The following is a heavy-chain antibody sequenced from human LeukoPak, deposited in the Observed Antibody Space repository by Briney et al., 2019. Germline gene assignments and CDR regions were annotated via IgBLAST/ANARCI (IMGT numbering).Heavy chain of an antibody. CDR3: TSSPQATGSTKIDC. CDR2: IISKTDGGTI. V-gene: IGHV3-15*01. CDR1: GFTFTNAW. J-gene: IGHJ4*02. D-gene: IGHD1-26*01. Sequence: GGSLRLSCAASGFTFTNAWMSWVRQAPGEGLEWVGRIISKTDGGTIAYAVPLKGTLTISKDASKNTLFLQMNRLNTENTAVYYCTSSPQATGSTKIDCWGQGTPVTVSS.